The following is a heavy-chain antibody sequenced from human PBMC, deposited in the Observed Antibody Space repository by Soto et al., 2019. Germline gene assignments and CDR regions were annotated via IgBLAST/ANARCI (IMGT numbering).Heavy chain of an antibody. CDR2: IKQDGSGK. D-gene: IGHD3-3*01. CDR1: GFTFSSYW. Sequence: GGSLRLSCAASGFTFSSYWMSWVRQAPGKGLEWVANIKQDGSGKYYVDSAKGRFTISRDNAKNSLYLQMNSLRAEDTAVYYCARDRYSYYDFWSGSLPYYYFGMDVWGQGTTVTVSS. V-gene: IGHV3-7*01. J-gene: IGHJ6*02. CDR3: ARDRYSYYDFWSGSLPYYYFGMDV.